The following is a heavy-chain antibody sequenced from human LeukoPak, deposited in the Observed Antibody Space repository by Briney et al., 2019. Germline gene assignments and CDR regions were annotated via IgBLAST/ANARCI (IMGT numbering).Heavy chain of an antibody. D-gene: IGHD6-13*01. V-gene: IGHV1-18*04. Sequence: ASVKVSCKASGYTFTSYGISWVRQAPGQGLEWMGWISAYNGNTNYAQKLQGRVTMTTDTSTSTAYMGLRSLRSDDTAVYYCAREGRQGQRLVQGGYYFDYWGQGTLVTVSS. CDR1: GYTFTSYG. CDR2: ISAYNGNT. CDR3: AREGRQGQRLVQGGYYFDY. J-gene: IGHJ4*02.